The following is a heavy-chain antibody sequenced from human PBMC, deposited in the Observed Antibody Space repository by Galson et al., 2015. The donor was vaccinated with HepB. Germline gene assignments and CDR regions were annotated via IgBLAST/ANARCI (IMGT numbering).Heavy chain of an antibody. J-gene: IGHJ3*02. Sequence: SVKVSCKASGGTFSSYTISWVRQAPGQGLEWMGRIIPILGIANYAQKFQGRVTITADKSTSTAYMELSSLRSEDTAVYYCARDNGITMRTTRGAFDIWGQGTMVTVSS. V-gene: IGHV1-69*04. CDR3: ARDNGITMRTTRGAFDI. D-gene: IGHD3-22*01. CDR1: GGTFSSYT. CDR2: IIPILGIA.